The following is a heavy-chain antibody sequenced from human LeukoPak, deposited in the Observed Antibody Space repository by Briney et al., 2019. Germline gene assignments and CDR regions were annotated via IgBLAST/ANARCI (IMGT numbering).Heavy chain of an antibody. CDR2: IIPILGIA. CDR3: ARDPPGAVSGTLVY. Sequence: SVKVSCKASGGTFSSYAISWVRQAPGQGLEWMGRIIPILGIANYAQKFQGRVTITADKSTSTAYMGLSSLRSEDTAVYYCARDPPGAVSGTLVYWGQGTLVTVSS. CDR1: GGTFSSYA. V-gene: IGHV1-69*04. D-gene: IGHD6-19*01. J-gene: IGHJ4*02.